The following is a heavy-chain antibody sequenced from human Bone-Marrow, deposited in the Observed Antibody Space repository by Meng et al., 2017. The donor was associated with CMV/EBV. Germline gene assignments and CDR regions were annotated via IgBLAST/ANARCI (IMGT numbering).Heavy chain of an antibody. J-gene: IGHJ3*02. V-gene: IGHV3-11*01. CDR1: GFTFSDYY. Sequence: GESLKISCAASGFTFSDYYMSWIRQAPGKGLEWVSYISSSGSTIYYADSVKGRFTISRDNAKNSLYLQMNSLRAEDTAVYYCARTYDYVWGSYRYNGGHGFDIWGQGTMVTV. CDR2: ISSSGSTI. D-gene: IGHD3-16*02. CDR3: ARTYDYVWGSYRYNGGHGFDI.